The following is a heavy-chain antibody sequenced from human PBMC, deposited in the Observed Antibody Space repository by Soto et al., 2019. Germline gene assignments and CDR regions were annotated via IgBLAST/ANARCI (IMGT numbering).Heavy chain of an antibody. J-gene: IGHJ4*02. Sequence: QVQLVESGGGVVQPGRSLRLSCAASGFTFSSYGMHWVRQAPGKGLEWVAVISYDGSNKYYADSVKGRFTISRDNSKNTLYLQMNSLRAEDTAVYYCAKRGMITFGGVIEYYFDYWGQGTLVTVSS. CDR2: ISYDGSNK. CDR3: AKRGMITFGGVIEYYFDY. D-gene: IGHD3-16*02. CDR1: GFTFSSYG. V-gene: IGHV3-30*18.